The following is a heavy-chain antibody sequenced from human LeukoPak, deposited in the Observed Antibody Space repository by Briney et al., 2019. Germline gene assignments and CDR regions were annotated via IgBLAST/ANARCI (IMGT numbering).Heavy chain of an antibody. CDR3: ARAGQNDAFDI. CDR2: IYYSGST. J-gene: IGHJ3*02. V-gene: IGHV4-39*07. Sequence: SETLSLTCTVSGGSISSSSYYWGWIRQPPGKGLEWIGSIYYSGSTYYNPSLKSRVTISVDTSKNQFSLKLSSVTAADTAVYYCARAGQNDAFDIWGQGTMVTVSS. CDR1: GGSISSSSYY.